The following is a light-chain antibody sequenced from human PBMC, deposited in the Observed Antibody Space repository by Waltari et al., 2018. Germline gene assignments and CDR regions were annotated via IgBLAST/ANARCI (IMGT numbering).Light chain of an antibody. CDR2: NGN. V-gene: IGLV1-44*01. Sequence: QSVLTQPPSASGTPGQRVTISCSGSNSNIGGNPVQWSQQLPGTAPRLLIFNGNERPSGVPDRFSGSKSGTSASLAISGLQSEDEAEYYCAAWDDSLNGNWVFGGGTKVTVL. CDR3: AAWDDSLNGNWV. CDR1: NSNIGGNP. J-gene: IGLJ3*02.